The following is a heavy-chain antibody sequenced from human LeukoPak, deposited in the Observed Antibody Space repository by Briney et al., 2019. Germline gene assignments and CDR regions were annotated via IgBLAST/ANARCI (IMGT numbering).Heavy chain of an antibody. CDR1: GGPISSSSYY. D-gene: IGHD3-3*01. CDR3: ARRVYYDFWSGRNHNWFDP. J-gene: IGHJ5*02. V-gene: IGHV4-39*01. CDR2: IYYSGST. Sequence: SETLSLTCTVSGGPISSSSYYWGWIRQPPGKGLEWIGSIYYSGSTYYDPSLKSRVTISVDTSKNQFSLKLSSVTAADTAVYYCARRVYYDFWSGRNHNWFDPWGQGTLVTVSS.